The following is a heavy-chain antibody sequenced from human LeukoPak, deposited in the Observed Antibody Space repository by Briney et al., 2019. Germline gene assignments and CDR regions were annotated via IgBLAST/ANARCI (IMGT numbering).Heavy chain of an antibody. V-gene: IGHV4-31*03. Sequence: SETLSLTCTVSGGSISSTGSYWTWLRQYPGKGLEWIGYISYSGNTYYNPSLKSRVTISVDTSKNQFSLKLTSVTAADTAVYHCARRSTATYFFDNWGRGTLVTVSS. J-gene: IGHJ4*02. D-gene: IGHD5-24*01. CDR2: ISYSGNT. CDR1: GGSISSTGSY. CDR3: ARRSTATYFFDN.